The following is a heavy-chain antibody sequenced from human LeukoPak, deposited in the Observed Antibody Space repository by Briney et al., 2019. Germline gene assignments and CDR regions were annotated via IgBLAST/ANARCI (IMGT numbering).Heavy chain of an antibody. J-gene: IGHJ4*02. V-gene: IGHV3-7*01. D-gene: IGHD6-13*01. CDR2: IKQDGTDK. CDR1: GFIFSDYY. Sequence: PGGSLRLSCAGSGFIFSDYYMAWVRQAPGKGLEWAANIKQDGTDKLYVDSVKGRFTLSRDNAKNTLYLQMSSLRVADTAVYYCAKELAVGTGAYNHWGQGTLVTVSS. CDR3: AKELAVGTGAYNH.